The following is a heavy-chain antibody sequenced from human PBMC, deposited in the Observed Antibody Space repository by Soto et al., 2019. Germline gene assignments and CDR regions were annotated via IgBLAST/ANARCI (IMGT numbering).Heavy chain of an antibody. V-gene: IGHV3-23*01. D-gene: IGHD3-22*01. CDR1: GFTFSSYD. CDR2: MSANGSST. J-gene: IGHJ4*02. Sequence: GGSLRLSCAASGFTFSSYDMHWVRQAPGKGLEWVSAMSANGSSTYYAESVKGRFTISRGNPRNSLYLQMNTLRAEDTAVYYCAKCGVVVTLEFFDSWGQGVLVTVSS. CDR3: AKCGVVVTLEFFDS.